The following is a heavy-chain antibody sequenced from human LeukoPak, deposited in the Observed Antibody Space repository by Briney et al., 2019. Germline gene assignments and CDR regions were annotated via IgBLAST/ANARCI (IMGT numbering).Heavy chain of an antibody. D-gene: IGHD3-9*01. J-gene: IGHJ4*02. CDR3: AKITYYDILTGYLVAPYFDY. V-gene: IGHV3-23*01. Sequence: GGSLRLSCAASGFTFSSYAMSWVRQAPGKGLEWVSAISGSGGSTYYADSVKGRFTISRDNSKNTLYLQMNSLRAADTAVYYCAKITYYDILTGYLVAPYFDYWGQGTLVTVSS. CDR2: ISGSGGST. CDR1: GFTFSSYA.